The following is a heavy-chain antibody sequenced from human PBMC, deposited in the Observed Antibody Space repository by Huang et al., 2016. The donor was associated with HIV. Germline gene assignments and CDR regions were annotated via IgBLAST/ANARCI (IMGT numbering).Heavy chain of an antibody. V-gene: IGHV3-53*01. Sequence: EVQLVESGGGLIQPGGSLRLSCAASGFTVSTNYMTWVRQAAGKGLEWGTIIYSGGTTYYADSVKGRFTISRDDSENTLYLHMTSLRAGDTAVYYCAKEGDTGAALGYWGQGTLVTVS. CDR3: AKEGDTGAALGY. CDR1: GFTVSTNY. J-gene: IGHJ4*02. D-gene: IGHD2-8*02. CDR2: IYSGGTT.